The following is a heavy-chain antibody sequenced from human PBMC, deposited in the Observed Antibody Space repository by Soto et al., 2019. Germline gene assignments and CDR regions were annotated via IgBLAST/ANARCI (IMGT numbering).Heavy chain of an antibody. Sequence: QVQLVESGGGLVKPGGSLRLSCAVSGFTFSDYYMTWIRQAPGKGLEWVSYISSSTSHTNYADSVKGRFTISRDNAKNSLFLQMNSLRADYTAVYYCARGRGAAADYFDVWGQGTLVTVSS. V-gene: IGHV3-11*05. CDR1: GFTFSDYY. CDR2: ISSSTSHT. J-gene: IGHJ4*02. CDR3: ARGRGAAADYFDV. D-gene: IGHD6-13*01.